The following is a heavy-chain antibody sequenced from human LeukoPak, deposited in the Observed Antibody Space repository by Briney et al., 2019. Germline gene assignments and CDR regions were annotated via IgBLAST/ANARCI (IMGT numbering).Heavy chain of an antibody. D-gene: IGHD3-22*01. J-gene: IGHJ4*02. Sequence: ASVKVSCKASGYTFTSYYMHWVRQAPGQGLEWMGIINPSGGSTSYAQKFQGRVTMTRDTSTSTAYMELSSLRSEDTAVYYCARSFYYDSSGYHYLDYWGQGTLVTVSS. CDR2: INPSGGST. CDR1: GYTFTSYY. CDR3: ARSFYYDSSGYHYLDY. V-gene: IGHV1-46*01.